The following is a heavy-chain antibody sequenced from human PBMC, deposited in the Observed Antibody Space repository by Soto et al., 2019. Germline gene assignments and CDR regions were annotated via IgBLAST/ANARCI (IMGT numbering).Heavy chain of an antibody. CDR3: ARVHMTTVTP. D-gene: IGHD4-17*01. CDR2: IYYSGST. V-gene: IGHV4-59*01. J-gene: IGHJ4*02. CDR1: GGSISSYY. Sequence: SETLSLTCTVSGGSISSYYWSWIRQPPGKGPEWIGYIYYSGSTNYNPSLKSRVTISVDTSKNQFSLKLSSVTAADTAVYYCARVHMTTVTPWGQGTLVTVSS.